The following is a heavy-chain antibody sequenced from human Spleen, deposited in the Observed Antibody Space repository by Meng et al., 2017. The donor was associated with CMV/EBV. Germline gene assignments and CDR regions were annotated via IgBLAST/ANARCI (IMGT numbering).Heavy chain of an antibody. J-gene: IGHJ4*02. CDR3: ARDGRDRSDY. CDR1: GGTFSSYA. CDR2: ISAYNGNT. V-gene: IGHV1-18*01. Sequence: ASVKVSCKASGGTFSSYAISWVRQAPGQGLEWMGWISAYNGNTNYAQKLQGRVTMTTDTSASTAYMELRSLRSDDTAVYYCARDGRDRSDYWGQGTLVTVSS.